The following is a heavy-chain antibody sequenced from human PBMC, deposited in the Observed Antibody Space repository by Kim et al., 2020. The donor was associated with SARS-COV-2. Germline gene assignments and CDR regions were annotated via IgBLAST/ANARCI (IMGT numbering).Heavy chain of an antibody. D-gene: IGHD2-2*01. CDR1: GFTFSSYA. CDR2: ISGSGGST. Sequence: GGSLRLSCAASGFTFSSYAMSWVRQAPGRGLEWVSTISGSGGSTYYADSVKGRFTISRDNSKNTLHLQMNSLRAEDTAVYYCASRSSIVVVPAAMFFPWGQGTLVTVSS. CDR3: ASRSSIVVVPAAMFFP. V-gene: IGHV3-23*01. J-gene: IGHJ5*02.